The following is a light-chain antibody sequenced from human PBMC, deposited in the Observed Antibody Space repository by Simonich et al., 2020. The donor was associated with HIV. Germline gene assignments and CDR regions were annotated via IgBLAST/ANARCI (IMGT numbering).Light chain of an antibody. J-gene: IGKJ1*01. V-gene: IGKV4-1*01. CDR1: QSVLYSSNNKNY. CDR2: WAS. Sequence: DIVMTQSPDSLAVSLGERATINCKSSQSVLYSSNNKNYLVWYQQKPGQPPKLLIYWASTRESGVPDRFSGSGSGTDFTLTISSLQAEDAAVYYCQQYYSAPRTFGQGTKVEIK. CDR3: QQYYSAPRT.